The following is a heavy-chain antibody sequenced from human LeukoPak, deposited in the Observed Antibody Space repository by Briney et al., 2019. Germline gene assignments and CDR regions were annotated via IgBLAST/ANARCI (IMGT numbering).Heavy chain of an antibody. CDR2: ISDNGATT. Sequence: GGSLRLSCVVSGFTFTTEAMTWVRQAPGKGLERVSSISDNGATTYYADSVKGRFTISRDNSRNTVYLQMNSLRVEDTALYYCAKKLGFIPQFDYWSQGTLVAVSS. J-gene: IGHJ4*02. V-gene: IGHV3-23*01. D-gene: IGHD7-27*01. CDR3: AKKLGFIPQFDY. CDR1: GFTFTTEA.